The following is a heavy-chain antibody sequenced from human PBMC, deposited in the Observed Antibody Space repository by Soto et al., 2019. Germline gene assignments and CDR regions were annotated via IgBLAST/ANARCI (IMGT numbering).Heavy chain of an antibody. CDR1: GGPFSSYT. D-gene: IGHD3-10*01. J-gene: IGHJ2*01. CDR2: LIPILGIK. Sequence: QVQLVQSGAGVKEPGSSVKVSCKASGGPFSSYTICWVRQTPGQVLEWWGKLIPILGIKNHAHKFQGRVTITADKPTSTADMELSSLRTEDTAVYYCAGGKGEFDLWGRGTLVTVSS. CDR3: AGGKGEFDL. V-gene: IGHV1-69*02.